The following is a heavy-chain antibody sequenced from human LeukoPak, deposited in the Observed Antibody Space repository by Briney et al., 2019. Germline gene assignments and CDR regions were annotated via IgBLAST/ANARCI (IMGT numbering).Heavy chain of an antibody. J-gene: IGHJ4*02. CDR1: GFTLSSYG. CDR2: ISGSGGST. V-gene: IGHV3-23*01. CDR3: AKVTVTTIDY. Sequence: PGGSLRLSCAASGFTLSSYGMSWVRQAPGEGLEWVSAISGSGGSTYYADSVKGRFTISRDNSKNTLYLQMNSLRAEDTAVYYCAKVTVTTIDYWGQGTLVTVSS. D-gene: IGHD4-17*01.